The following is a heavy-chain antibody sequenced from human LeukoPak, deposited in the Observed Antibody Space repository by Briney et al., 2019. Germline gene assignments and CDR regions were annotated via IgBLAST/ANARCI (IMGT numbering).Heavy chain of an antibody. J-gene: IGHJ6*03. D-gene: IGHD3-10*01. CDR2: IYYSGST. CDR3: ASVRRGFGESSKYYSYYYMDV. V-gene: IGHV4-39*01. CDR1: GGSISSDNYY. Sequence: SETLSLTCTVSGGSISSDNYYWGWIRQPPGKGLEWIGNIYYSGSTYYNPSLKSRVTISLDTSKNQFSLRLSAVTAADTAAYYCASVRRGFGESSKYYSYYYMDVWGNGTTVTISS.